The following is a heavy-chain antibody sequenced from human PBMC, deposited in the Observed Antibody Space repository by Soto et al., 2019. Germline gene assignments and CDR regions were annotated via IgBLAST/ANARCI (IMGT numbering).Heavy chain of an antibody. Sequence: XSVKVCCKASCYTFTSYGISWVRQATGQGLEWMGWMNPSSGYTGYAQKFQGRVTMTWDTSISTAYMELSSLTSADTAVYYCARFVRHQLPTIDYWGQGALVTVSS. CDR2: MNPSSGYT. D-gene: IGHD1-26*01. J-gene: IGHJ4*02. CDR3: ARFVRHQLPTIDY. CDR1: CYTFTSYG. V-gene: IGHV1-8*02.